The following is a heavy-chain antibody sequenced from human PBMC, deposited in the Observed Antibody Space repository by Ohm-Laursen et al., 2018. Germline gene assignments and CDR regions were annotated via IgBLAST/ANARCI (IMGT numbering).Heavy chain of an antibody. J-gene: IGHJ3*02. CDR2: ISDSGDNR. V-gene: IGHV3-23*01. CDR3: AKVSGYSYGLDAFDI. D-gene: IGHD5-18*01. CDR1: GFTFGSYA. Sequence: SLRLSCAASGFTFGSYAMSWVRQAPGKGLEWVSAISDSGDNRYYPDSVKGRFTISRDNSKNTLYLQMNSLRAEDTAVYYCAKVSGYSYGLDAFDIWGQGTMVTVSS.